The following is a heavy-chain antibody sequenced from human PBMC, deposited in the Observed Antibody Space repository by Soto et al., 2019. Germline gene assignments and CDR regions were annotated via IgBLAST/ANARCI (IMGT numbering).Heavy chain of an antibody. J-gene: IGHJ4*02. Sequence: QVQLQESGPGLVKPSGTLSLTCAVSSGSISSSNWWSWVRQPPGKGLDWIGEIYHSGSTNYNPSLKSRVTISVDKSKNQFSLKLSSVTAADTAVYYCARKITMVRGVIQYYFDYWGQGTLVTVSS. CDR2: IYHSGST. CDR1: SGSISSSNW. D-gene: IGHD3-10*01. CDR3: ARKITMVRGVIQYYFDY. V-gene: IGHV4-4*02.